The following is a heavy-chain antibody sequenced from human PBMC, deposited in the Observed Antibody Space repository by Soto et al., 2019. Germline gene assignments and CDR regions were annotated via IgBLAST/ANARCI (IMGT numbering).Heavy chain of an antibody. CDR3: ARDKQLERQAYYYYYGMDV. V-gene: IGHV6-1*01. D-gene: IGHD6-6*01. Sequence: PSQTLSLTCVISGDSVSSNSAAWNWIRQSPSRGLEWLGRTYYRSKWYNDYAVSVKSRITINPDTSKNQFSLQLNSVTPEDTAVYYCARDKQLERQAYYYYYGMDVWGQGTTVTVSS. J-gene: IGHJ6*02. CDR1: GDSVSSNSAA. CDR2: TYYRSKWYN.